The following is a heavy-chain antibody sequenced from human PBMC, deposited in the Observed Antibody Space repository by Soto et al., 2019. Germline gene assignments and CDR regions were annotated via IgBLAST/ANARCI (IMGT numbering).Heavy chain of an antibody. J-gene: IGHJ5*02. CDR3: ASRYYYGPFEP. V-gene: IGHV1-69*13. CDR2: IIPIFGTA. D-gene: IGHD3-10*01. Sequence: GASVKVSCKASRGTFSSYAISWVRQAPGQGLEWMGGIIPIFGTANYAKKFQGRVTITADESTSTAYMELSRLRSEDTAVYYCASRYYYGPFEPWGQGTMVTVSS. CDR1: RGTFSSYA.